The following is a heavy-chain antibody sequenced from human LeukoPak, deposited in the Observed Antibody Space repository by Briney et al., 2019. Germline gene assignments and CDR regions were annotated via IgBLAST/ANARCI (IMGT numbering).Heavy chain of an antibody. Sequence: GGSLRLSCAASGFTFSSYSMNWVRQAPGKGLEWVSSISSSSSYIYYADSAKGRFTISRDNAKNSLYLQMNSLRAEDTAVYYCARDKDTAMVGDLIDYWGQGTLVTVSS. V-gene: IGHV3-21*01. D-gene: IGHD5-18*01. J-gene: IGHJ4*02. CDR1: GFTFSSYS. CDR3: ARDKDTAMVGDLIDY. CDR2: ISSSSSYI.